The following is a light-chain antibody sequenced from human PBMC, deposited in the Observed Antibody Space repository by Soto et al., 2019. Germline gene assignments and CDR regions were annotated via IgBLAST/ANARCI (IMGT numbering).Light chain of an antibody. Sequence: EIVLTQSPGTLSLSPGERATLSCRASQSVSSSYLAWYQQKPGQAPRLLIYGASSRATGITDRFSGSGSGTDFTLPISRLEPEDFAVYYCQQYGSSPFTFGPGTKVDIK. CDR2: GAS. V-gene: IGKV3-20*01. CDR1: QSVSSSY. CDR3: QQYGSSPFT. J-gene: IGKJ3*01.